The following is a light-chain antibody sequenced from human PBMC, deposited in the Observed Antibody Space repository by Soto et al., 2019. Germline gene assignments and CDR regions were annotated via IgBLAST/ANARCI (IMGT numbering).Light chain of an antibody. CDR3: QQYKNWPPLP. J-gene: IGKJ4*01. Sequence: EIVMTQSPATLSVSPGETATLSCRASQSVGSAVAWYQHKPGQAPRLLIVAASIRATGVPGRFSGGGSGTEFTLTISSLQSEDFAVYYWQQYKNWPPLPFGGGTTVEIK. CDR2: AAS. CDR1: QSVGSA. V-gene: IGKV3-15*01.